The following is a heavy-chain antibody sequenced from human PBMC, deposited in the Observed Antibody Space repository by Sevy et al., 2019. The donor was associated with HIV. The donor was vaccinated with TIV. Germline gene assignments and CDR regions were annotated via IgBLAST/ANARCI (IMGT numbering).Heavy chain of an antibody. D-gene: IGHD3-16*01. Sequence: VGSLRLSCAASGFTFRSDWMHWVRQAPGKGLVWVSRINRDGSSTAYADSVKGRFTISRDNAKNTLYLQMNSLRAEDTSVYYCLSEGGDWFDPWGQGTLVTVSS. J-gene: IGHJ5*02. CDR1: GFTFRSDW. CDR2: INRDGSST. CDR3: LSEGGDWFDP. V-gene: IGHV3-74*01.